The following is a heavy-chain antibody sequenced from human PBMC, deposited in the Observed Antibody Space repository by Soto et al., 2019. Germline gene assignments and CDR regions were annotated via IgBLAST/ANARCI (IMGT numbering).Heavy chain of an antibody. D-gene: IGHD2-15*01. CDR3: AKTVVYYYYYGMDV. V-gene: IGHV3-30-3*01. Sequence: GGSLRLSCAASGFTFSSYAMHWVRQAPGKGLEWVAVISYDGSNKYYADSVKGRFTISRDNSKNTLYLQMNSLRAEDTAVYYCAKTVVYYYYYGMDVWGQGTTVTVSS. CDR1: GFTFSSYA. J-gene: IGHJ6*02. CDR2: ISYDGSNK.